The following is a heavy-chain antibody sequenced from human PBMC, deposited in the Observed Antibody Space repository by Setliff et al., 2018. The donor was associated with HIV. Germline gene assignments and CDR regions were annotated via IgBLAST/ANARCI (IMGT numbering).Heavy chain of an antibody. V-gene: IGHV4-59*08. Sequence: PSETLSLTCAVSGESLSGGYWSWIRQPPGKALEWIGYIYNSGSTNYNPSLRSRGTISVDTSKNQFSLKLRSVTAADTAVYYCARHTLSLNPFDPWGQGTLVTVSS. CDR2: IYNSGST. CDR3: ARHTLSLNPFDP. J-gene: IGHJ5*02. CDR1: GESLSGGY.